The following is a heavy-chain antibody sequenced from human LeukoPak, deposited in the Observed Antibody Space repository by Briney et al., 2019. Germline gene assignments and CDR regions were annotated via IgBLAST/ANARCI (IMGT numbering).Heavy chain of an antibody. V-gene: IGHV3-7*04. J-gene: IGHJ4*02. Sequence: GGSLRLSCEASGFTFSTSWMSWVRQAPGKGLEWGSNIKQDGSEKYYVDSVKGRFTISRDNAKNSLYLQMNSLRAEDTAVYYCAKDSSANYWGQGTLVTVSS. CDR2: IKQDGSEK. CDR3: AKDSSANY. CDR1: GFTFSTSW. D-gene: IGHD3-10*01.